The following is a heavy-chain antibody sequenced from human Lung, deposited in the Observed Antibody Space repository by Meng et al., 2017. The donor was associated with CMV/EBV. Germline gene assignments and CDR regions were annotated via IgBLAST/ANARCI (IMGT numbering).Heavy chain of an antibody. J-gene: IGHJ4*02. CDR1: GDIVSSNSAA. CDR2: TYYRSKWYH. D-gene: IGHD4-23*01. CDR3: ARGINGGCGD. V-gene: IGHV6-1*01. Sequence: QVKLQQSGPGLVKPPQTLSLTCAISGDIVSSNSAAWHWIRQSPSRGLEWLGRTYYRSKWYHEYAVSVKSRITISPDTPKNQFSLQLNSMTPEDTAVYYCARGINGGCGDWGQGTLVTVSS.